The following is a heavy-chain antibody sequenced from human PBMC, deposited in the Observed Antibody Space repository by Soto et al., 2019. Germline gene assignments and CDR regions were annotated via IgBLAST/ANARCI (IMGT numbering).Heavy chain of an antibody. CDR2: IKSKVNNYAT. V-gene: IGHV3-73*01. CDR3: TTIIGDLWSNYDH. J-gene: IGHJ4*02. CDR1: GFPFMGSA. Sequence: EVQLVESGGGLFQPGGSLKLSCAASGFPFMGSAMHWVRQASGKGREWVGGIKSKVNNYATAYAASVKGRFTISRDDANNTAYLQMNSLKTDDTAVYYCTTIIGDLWSNYDHWGQGTLVTVSS. D-gene: IGHD3-3*01.